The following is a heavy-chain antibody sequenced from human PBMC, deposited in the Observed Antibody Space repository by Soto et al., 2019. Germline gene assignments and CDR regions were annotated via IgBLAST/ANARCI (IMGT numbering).Heavy chain of an antibody. V-gene: IGHV4-39*01. J-gene: IGHJ3*02. CDR2: IYYSGST. CDR1: GGSISSSSYY. CDR3: ASRITMIVGDAFDI. D-gene: IGHD3-22*01. Sequence: QLQESGPGLVKPSETLSLTCTVSGGSISSSSYYWGWIRQPPGKGLEWIGSIYYSGSTYYNPSLKSRVTISVDTSKNQFTLKLSSVTAADTAVYYCASRITMIVGDAFDIWGQGTMVTVSS.